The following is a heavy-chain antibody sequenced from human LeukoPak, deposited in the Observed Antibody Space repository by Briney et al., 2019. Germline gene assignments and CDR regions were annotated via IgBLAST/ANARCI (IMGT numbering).Heavy chain of an antibody. CDR3: AKDQFVVVPATDAFDI. J-gene: IGHJ3*02. V-gene: IGHV3-30*02. D-gene: IGHD2-2*01. CDR1: GFTFSSYG. CDR2: IRYDGSNK. Sequence: PGGSLRLSCAASGFTFSSYGMHWVRQAPGKGLEWVAFIRYDGSNKYYADSAKGRFTISRDNSKNTLYLQMNSLRAEDTAVYYCAKDQFVVVPATDAFDIWGQGTMVTVSS.